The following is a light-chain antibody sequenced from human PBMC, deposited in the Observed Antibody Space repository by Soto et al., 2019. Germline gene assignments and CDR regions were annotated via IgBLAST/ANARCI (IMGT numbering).Light chain of an antibody. CDR3: RQYIIRPLT. J-gene: IGKJ4*01. V-gene: IGKV3-15*01. Sequence: EIVMTQSPASLSVSPGERATLSCRATQSVNSKLAWYQQKPCQAPRLLIYAASTRATGIPARFSGSGSGTEFTLTISSLQSEDFAVYYCRQYIIRPLTFGGGTKVEI. CDR1: QSVNSK. CDR2: AAS.